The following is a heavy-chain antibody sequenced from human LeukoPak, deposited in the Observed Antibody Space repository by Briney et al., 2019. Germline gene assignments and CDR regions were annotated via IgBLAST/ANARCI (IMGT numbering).Heavy chain of an antibody. J-gene: IGHJ3*02. V-gene: IGHV3-23*01. CDR2: ISGSGGST. CDR3: AKGAGITMVRGALDI. Sequence: GGSLRLSCAASGFTFSSYAMSWVRQAPGKGLEWVSAISGSGGSTYYADSVKGRSTISRDNSKNTLYLQTNSLRAEDTAVYYCAKGAGITMVRGALDIWGQGTMVTVSS. CDR1: GFTFSSYA. D-gene: IGHD3-10*01.